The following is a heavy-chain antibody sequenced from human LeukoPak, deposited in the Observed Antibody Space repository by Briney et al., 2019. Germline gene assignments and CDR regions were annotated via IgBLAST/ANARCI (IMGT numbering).Heavy chain of an antibody. J-gene: IGHJ4*02. D-gene: IGHD6-25*01. CDR1: GYPFSNAW. CDR2: IKSKTDGGTT. Sequence: PGGSLRLSCASSGYPFSNAWMSWVRQAPGKGLEWVGRIKSKTDGGTTDYAAPVKGRFTISRDDSKNTLQLQMNSLKAEDTAVYYCTTGALSGDYWGQGSLVAVSS. V-gene: IGHV3-15*01. CDR3: TTGALSGDY.